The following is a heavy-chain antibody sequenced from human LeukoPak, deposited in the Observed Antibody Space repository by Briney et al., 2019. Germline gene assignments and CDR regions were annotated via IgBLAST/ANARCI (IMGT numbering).Heavy chain of an antibody. CDR1: GFTGSNNC. CDR2: IHSSGAT. Sequence: GGSLRLSCAASGFTGSNNCVSWVRQAPGMGLEWVSAIHSSGATCYADSVKGRFTISRDNSKNTLYLQMNSLRAEDTAVYYCAKEASGYGYYFDYWGQGTLVTVSS. V-gene: IGHV3-53*01. D-gene: IGHD3-10*01. CDR3: AKEASGYGYYFDY. J-gene: IGHJ4*02.